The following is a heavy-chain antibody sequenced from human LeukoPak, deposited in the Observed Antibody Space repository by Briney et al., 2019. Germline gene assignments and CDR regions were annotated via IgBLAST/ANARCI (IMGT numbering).Heavy chain of an antibody. Sequence: SETLSLTCTVSGGSINSDYWSWLRQPPGKGPEWIGYIYHSGNANYQPSLKSRVTISIDTSKKQFSLNLSSVTAADTAVYYCAKGAGWYNYWGQGTLVTVSS. CDR2: IYHSGNA. CDR3: AKGAGWYNY. J-gene: IGHJ4*02. V-gene: IGHV4-59*01. CDR1: GGSINSDY. D-gene: IGHD6-19*01.